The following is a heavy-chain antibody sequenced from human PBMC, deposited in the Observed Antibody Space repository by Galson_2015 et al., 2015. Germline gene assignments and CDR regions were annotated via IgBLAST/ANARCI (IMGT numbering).Heavy chain of an antibody. D-gene: IGHD2-2*03. CDR1: GFTFSSYA. CDR2: ISGSGGST. J-gene: IGHJ5*02. V-gene: IGHV3-23*01. CDR3: AKGGFGDRSSGLSTRRIPQYNWFDP. Sequence: SLRLSCAASGFTFSSYAMSWVRQAPGKGLEWVSSISGSGGSTYYADSVKGRFTISRDNSKNTLYLQMNSLRTEDTALYYCAKGGFGDRSSGLSTRRIPQYNWFDPWGQGTLVTVSS.